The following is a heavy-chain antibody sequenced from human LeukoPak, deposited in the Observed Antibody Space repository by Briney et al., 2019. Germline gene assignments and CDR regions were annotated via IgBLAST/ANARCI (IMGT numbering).Heavy chain of an antibody. CDR3: ARDKDYYDSSGPSNY. V-gene: IGHV1-18*01. CDR1: GYTFTNYG. J-gene: IGHJ4*02. D-gene: IGHD3-22*01. CDR2: ISAYNGNR. Sequence: ASVKVSCKASGYTFTNYGISWVRQAPGQGLEWMGWISAYNGNRNYAQKFQGRVTMTTDTSTSTAYMEMKSLRSDDTAVYYCARDKDYYDSSGPSNYWGQGTLVTVSS.